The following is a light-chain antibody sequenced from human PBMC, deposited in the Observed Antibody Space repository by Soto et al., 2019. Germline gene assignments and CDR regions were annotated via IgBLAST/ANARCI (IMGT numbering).Light chain of an antibody. Sequence: AIRMTQSPSSFSASTGDRFTITCRASQGTSSYLAWYQQKPGKAPKLLIYAASTLQSGVLSRFSGSGSGTDFTLTISCLQSEDFATYYCQQYYSYPPWTFGQGTKVDIK. CDR1: QGTSSY. V-gene: IGKV1-8*01. J-gene: IGKJ1*01. CDR2: AAS. CDR3: QQYYSYPPWT.